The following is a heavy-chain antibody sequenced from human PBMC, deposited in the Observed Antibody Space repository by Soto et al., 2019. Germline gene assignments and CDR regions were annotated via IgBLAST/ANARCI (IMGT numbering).Heavy chain of an antibody. J-gene: IGHJ4*02. CDR1: GGTFSSYA. Sequence: QVQLVQSGAEVKKPGSSVKVSCKASGGTFSSYAISWVRQAPGQGLEWMGGIIPIFGTANYAQKFQGRVTITADESTCTAYMGLSSLRSADTAGDYCARAAPHLHMNFDNWGQGTLVTVSS. V-gene: IGHV1-69*01. CDR3: ARAAPHLHMNFDN. CDR2: IIPIFGTA. D-gene: IGHD6-25*01.